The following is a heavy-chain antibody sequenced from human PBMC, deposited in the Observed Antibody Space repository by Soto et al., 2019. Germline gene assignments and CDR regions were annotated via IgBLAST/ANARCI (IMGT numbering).Heavy chain of an antibody. CDR3: ARGRNWFDP. CDR1: GGSISSSSYY. Sequence: TLSLTCTVSGGSISSSSYYWGWIRQPPGKGLEWIGSIYYSGSTYYNPSLKSRVTISVDTSKNQFSLKLSSVTAADTAVYYCARGRNWFDPWGQGTLVTVSS. CDR2: IYYSGST. V-gene: IGHV4-39*01. J-gene: IGHJ5*02.